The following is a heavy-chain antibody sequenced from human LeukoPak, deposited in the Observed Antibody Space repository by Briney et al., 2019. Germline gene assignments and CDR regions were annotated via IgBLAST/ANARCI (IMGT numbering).Heavy chain of an antibody. J-gene: IGHJ6*04. CDR1: GGSISSGFYY. V-gene: IGHV4-61*02. CDR2: NYNSGIN. D-gene: IGHD7-27*01. Sequence: PSETLSLTCTVSGGSISSGFYYWSWVRQPAGKGLEWNGRNYNSGINNYNPSLRRRVTIPVDTPTNQLSLKLSSVAAADPSVYYCARGPPYAPGVLDVWGKRTTVTISS. CDR3: ARGPPYAPGVLDV.